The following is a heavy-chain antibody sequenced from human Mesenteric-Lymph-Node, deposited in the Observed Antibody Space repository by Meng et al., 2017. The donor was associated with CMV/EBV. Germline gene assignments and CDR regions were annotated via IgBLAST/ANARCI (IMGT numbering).Heavy chain of an antibody. CDR1: GFTFSTYS. V-gene: IGHV3-48*04. D-gene: IGHD3-10*01. J-gene: IGHJ4*02. Sequence: GGSLRLSCAASGFTFSTYSMNWVRQSPGKGLEWVSYISASGSTKYYADSVKGRFTISRDNAKNSLFLQMNSLTAEDTAVYYCARRSYIDVWGRGTLVTVSS. CDR3: ARRSYIDV. CDR2: ISASGSTK.